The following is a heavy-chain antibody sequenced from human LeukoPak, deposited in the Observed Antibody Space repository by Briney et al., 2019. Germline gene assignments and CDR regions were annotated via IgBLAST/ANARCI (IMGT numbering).Heavy chain of an antibody. CDR3: AKATARGVYGSGSYSDY. D-gene: IGHD3-10*01. CDR2: ISYDGSNK. CDR1: GFIFSSYA. J-gene: IGHJ4*02. Sequence: PGGSLRLSCAASGFIFSSYAIHWVRQAPGKGLEWVAVISYDGSNKYYADSVKGRFTISRDNSKNTLYLQMNSLRAEDTAVYYCAKATARGVYGSGSYSDYWGQGTLVTVSS. V-gene: IGHV3-30*04.